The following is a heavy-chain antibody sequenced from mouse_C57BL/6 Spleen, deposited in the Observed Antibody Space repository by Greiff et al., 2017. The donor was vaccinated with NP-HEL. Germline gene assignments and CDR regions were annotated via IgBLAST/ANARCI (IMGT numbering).Heavy chain of an antibody. CDR2: IDPSARET. Sequence: QVQLQQPGAELVRPGSSVKLSCKASGYTFTSYWMHWVKQRPIQGLEWIGNIDPSARETHYNQKFKDKATLTVDKSSSTAYMQLSSLTSEDSAVYYCAREDSSGYPGFAYWGQGTLVTVSA. CDR3: AREDSSGYPGFAY. D-gene: IGHD3-2*02. V-gene: IGHV1-52*01. J-gene: IGHJ3*01. CDR1: GYTFTSYW.